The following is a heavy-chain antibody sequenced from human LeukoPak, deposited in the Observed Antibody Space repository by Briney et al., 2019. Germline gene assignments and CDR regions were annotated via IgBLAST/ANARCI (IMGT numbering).Heavy chain of an antibody. V-gene: IGHV3-30-3*01. J-gene: IGHJ4*02. CDR3: ARDEPSSSSYTNYFDY. Sequence: GRSLRLSCTASGFTFSSYAMHWVRQAPGKGLEWVAVISYDGSNKYYADSVKGRFTISRDNSKNTLYLQMNSLRAEDTAVYYCARDEPSSSSYTNYFDYWGQGTLVTVSS. CDR2: ISYDGSNK. D-gene: IGHD6-13*01. CDR1: GFTFSSYA.